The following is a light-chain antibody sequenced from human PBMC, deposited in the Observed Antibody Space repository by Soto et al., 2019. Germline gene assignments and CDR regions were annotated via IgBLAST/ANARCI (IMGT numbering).Light chain of an antibody. V-gene: IGKV1-5*01. CDR3: KQNNSYSPT. Sequence: DIQMTQSPSTLSASVGDRVTITCRASQSISSWLAWYQQKPGKAPKLLIYDASSLESGVPSRFSGSGSGTKFTPPISTLQPDDFAPYYCKQNNSYSPTSGQGPRVQIK. J-gene: IGKJ1*01. CDR2: DAS. CDR1: QSISSW.